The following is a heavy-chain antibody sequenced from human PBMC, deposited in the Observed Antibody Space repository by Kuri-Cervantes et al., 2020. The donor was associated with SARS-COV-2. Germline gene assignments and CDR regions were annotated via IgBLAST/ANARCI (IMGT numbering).Heavy chain of an antibody. CDR3: ARDVWGDCSSTSCYPEVAFDI. J-gene: IGHJ3*02. CDR1: GYTFTSYD. CDR2: ISAYNGNT. D-gene: IGHD2-2*01. V-gene: IGHV1-18*01. Sequence: ASVKVSCKASGYTFTSYDINWVRQAPGQGLEWMGWISAYNGNTNYAQKLQGRVTMTTDTSTSTAYMELRSLRSDDTAVYYCARDVWGDCSSTSCYPEVAFDIWGQGTMVTVSS.